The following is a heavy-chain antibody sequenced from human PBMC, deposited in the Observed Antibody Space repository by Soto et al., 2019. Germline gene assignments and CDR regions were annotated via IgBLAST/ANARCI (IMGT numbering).Heavy chain of an antibody. V-gene: IGHV4-31*03. CDR1: GDSIRGGGHY. J-gene: IGHJ4*03. D-gene: IGHD7-27*01. CDR3: ARDTGLAPTVWGY. CDR2: VYHSGST. Sequence: QVQLQESGPGLVKPSQTLSLTCSVSGDSIRGGGHYWNWIRQFPGKGLEWIGYVYHSGSTHYNPSLRGRLTXSIXXXKNQFSLRLISVTAADTALYYCARDTGLAPTVWGYWGHGTQVTVSS.